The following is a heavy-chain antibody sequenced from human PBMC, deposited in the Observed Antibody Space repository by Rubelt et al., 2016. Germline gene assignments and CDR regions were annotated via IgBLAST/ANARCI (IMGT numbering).Heavy chain of an antibody. Sequence: QVQLVQSGAEVKKPGASVKVSCKASGYTFTSYGISWVRQAPGQGLEWMGWISAYTGNRNYAQKFQGRVTMTTDTSSSTAYMELRSLRSDDTAVYYCARDPGRYSGSYYGMDVWGQGTTVTVSS. D-gene: IGHD1-26*01. CDR3: ARDPGRYSGSYYGMDV. V-gene: IGHV1-18*01. J-gene: IGHJ6*02. CDR2: ISAYTGNR. CDR1: GYTFTSYG.